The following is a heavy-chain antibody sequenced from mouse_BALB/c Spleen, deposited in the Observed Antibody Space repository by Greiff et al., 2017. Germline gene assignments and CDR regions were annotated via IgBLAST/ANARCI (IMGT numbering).Heavy chain of an antibody. CDR1: GFTFSSFG. D-gene: IGHD4-1*01. V-gene: IGHV5-17*02. CDR3: ARGGGTVYYFDY. J-gene: IGHJ2*01. CDR2: ISSGSSTI. Sequence: EVKVEESGGGLVQPGGSRKLSCAASGFTFSSFGMHWVRQAPEKGLEWVAYISSGSSTIYYADTVKGRFTISRDNPKNTLFLQMTSLRSEDTAMYYCARGGGTVYYFDYWGQGTTLTVSS.